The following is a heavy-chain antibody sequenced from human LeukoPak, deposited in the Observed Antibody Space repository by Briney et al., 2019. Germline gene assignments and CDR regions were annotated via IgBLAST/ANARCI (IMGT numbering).Heavy chain of an antibody. CDR3: TKATQWLAFDY. CDR1: GGSISSHF. CDR2: IYNSGTT. D-gene: IGHD6-19*01. V-gene: IGHV4-59*11. Sequence: SETLSLTCTVSGGSISSHFWSWIRHPPGKGLEWIGNIYNSGTTNYNPSLGSRVTISVDTSKNQLSLQLTFVTAADTAVYYCTKATQWLAFDYWGRGTLVTVSS. J-gene: IGHJ4*02.